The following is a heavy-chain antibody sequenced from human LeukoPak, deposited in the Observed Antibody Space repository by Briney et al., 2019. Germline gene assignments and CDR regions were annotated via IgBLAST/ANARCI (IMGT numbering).Heavy chain of an antibody. D-gene: IGHD2-15*01. V-gene: IGHV3-74*01. CDR2: ISSDGSST. CDR3: TRSTSCSGGSCYSSPWFDP. Sequence: GGSLRLSCAASGFTFSSYWMHWVRQAPGKGLVWVSRISSDGSSTTYADSVKGRFTISRDNAKNTLYLQMSSLRAEDTAVYYCTRSTSCSGGSCYSSPWFDPWGQGTLVTVSS. CDR1: GFTFSSYW. J-gene: IGHJ5*02.